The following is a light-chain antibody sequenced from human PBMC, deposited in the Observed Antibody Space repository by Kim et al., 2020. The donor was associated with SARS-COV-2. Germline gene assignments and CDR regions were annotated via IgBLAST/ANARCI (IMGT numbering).Light chain of an antibody. V-gene: IGKV2-30*01. J-gene: IGKJ3*01. CDR1: QSLVYSGGSIY. Sequence: PASIACRSSQSLVYSGGSIYLNWYHQRPGQSPRRLIYKVSNRDSGVPDRFSGSGSGTDFTLQISRVEAEDVGVYYCMQGTHWPFTFGPGTKVDIK. CDR2: KVS. CDR3: MQGTHWPFT.